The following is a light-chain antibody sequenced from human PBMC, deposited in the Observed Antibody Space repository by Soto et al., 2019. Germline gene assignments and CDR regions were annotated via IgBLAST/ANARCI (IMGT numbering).Light chain of an antibody. CDR3: AAWDDSLNGRV. J-gene: IGLJ2*01. V-gene: IGLV1-44*01. Sequence: QPVLTQPPSASGTPGQRVSISCSGSYSNLKTNTVNWYQHLPGTAPKLLIFSNNQRPSGVPDRFSGSESGTSASLAITGLQSEDEADYYCAAWDDSLNGRVFGGGTKLTVL. CDR2: SNN. CDR1: YSNLKTNT.